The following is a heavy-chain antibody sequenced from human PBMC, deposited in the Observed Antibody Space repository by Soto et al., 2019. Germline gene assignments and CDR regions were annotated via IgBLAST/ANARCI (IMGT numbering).Heavy chain of an antibody. CDR3: AGGRHWFGP. J-gene: IGHJ5*02. Sequence: SETLSLTCTVSGISITSSYWNWFRQSPGKGLEWIGQISDRGDINYNPPLESRVAISTDTSKNQVSLTLTAVNAADTAGYFCAGGRHWFGPWGQGTLVTVSS. V-gene: IGHV4-59*08. CDR2: ISDRGDI. CDR1: GISITSSY.